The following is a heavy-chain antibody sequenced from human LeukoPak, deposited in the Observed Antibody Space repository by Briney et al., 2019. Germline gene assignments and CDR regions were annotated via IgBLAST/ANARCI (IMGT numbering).Heavy chain of an antibody. CDR1: GGTFSSYA. Sequence: SVKVSCKASGGTFSSYAISWVRQAPGQGLEWMGGIIPIFGTANYAQKFQGRVTITADESTSTAYMELSSLRSEDTAVYYCARDWGYSYGSFSYFDYWGRGTLVTVSS. D-gene: IGHD5-18*01. CDR3: ARDWGYSYGSFSYFDY. V-gene: IGHV1-69*13. J-gene: IGHJ4*02. CDR2: IIPIFGTA.